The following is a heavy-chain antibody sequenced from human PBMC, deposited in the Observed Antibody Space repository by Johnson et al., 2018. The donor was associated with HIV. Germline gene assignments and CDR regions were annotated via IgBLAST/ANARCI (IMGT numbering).Heavy chain of an antibody. Sequence: EVQLVECGGGLVTPGGSLRISCSGSGLTLRNAWMTWVRQAPGKGLEWVGHIKREVDGGTTDYTAPVKGRFTILRDDSKNILYLQMNNLKAEDTALYYCTTRLNSGTYWGNYDFDVWGQGTMVTVSS. J-gene: IGHJ3*01. CDR3: TTRLNSGTYWGNYDFDV. CDR2: IKREVDGGTT. D-gene: IGHD1-26*01. V-gene: IGHV3-15*01. CDR1: GLTLRNAW.